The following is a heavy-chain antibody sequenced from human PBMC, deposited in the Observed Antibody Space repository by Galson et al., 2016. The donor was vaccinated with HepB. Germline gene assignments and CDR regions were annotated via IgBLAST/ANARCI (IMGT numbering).Heavy chain of an antibody. D-gene: IGHD2-15*01. CDR3: AKMSCGGICYAAYFYALDV. CDR1: GFIFSSYG. J-gene: IGHJ6*02. V-gene: IGHV3-23*01. Sequence: SLRLSCAPSGFIFSSYGMAWVRQAPGTGLDWVAGVTASPEDYYADSVKGRFTLSRDNSKKTLYLQMNSLRAEDTAVYYCAKMSCGGICYAAYFYALDVGGQGTPVTVSS. CDR2: VTASPED.